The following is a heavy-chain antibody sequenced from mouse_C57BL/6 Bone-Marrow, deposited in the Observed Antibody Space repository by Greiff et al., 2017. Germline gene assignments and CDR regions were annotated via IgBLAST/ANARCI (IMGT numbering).Heavy chain of an antibody. CDR1: GFSLTSYG. CDR3: AKTSYYYGSSYFDY. Sequence: QVQLQQSGPGLVQPSQSLSITCTVSGFSLTSYGVHWVRQSPGKGLEWLGVIWRGGSTDYNAAFMSRLSITKDNSKSQVFFKMNSLQADDTAIYYCAKTSYYYGSSYFDYWGQGTTLTVSS. CDR2: IWRGGST. D-gene: IGHD1-1*01. V-gene: IGHV2-5*01. J-gene: IGHJ2*01.